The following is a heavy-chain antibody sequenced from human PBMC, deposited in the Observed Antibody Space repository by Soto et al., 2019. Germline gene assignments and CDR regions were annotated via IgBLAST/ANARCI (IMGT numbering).Heavy chain of an antibody. Sequence: SVKVSCKASGGTFSSYAISWVRQAPGQGLEWMGGIIPIFGTANYAQKFQGRVTMTADTSTDTAYMELSSLRSEDTAVYYCASIYGDYGSLDYWGQGTLVTVSS. D-gene: IGHD4-17*01. V-gene: IGHV1-69*06. J-gene: IGHJ4*02. CDR3: ASIYGDYGSLDY. CDR1: GGTFSSYA. CDR2: IIPIFGTA.